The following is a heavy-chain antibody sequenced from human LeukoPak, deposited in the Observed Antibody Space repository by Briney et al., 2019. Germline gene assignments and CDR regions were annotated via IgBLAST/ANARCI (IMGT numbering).Heavy chain of an antibody. J-gene: IGHJ3*02. V-gene: IGHV4-39*01. Sequence: KTSETLSLTCTVSGDSFTSVTDYWAWIRQPPGKGLEWIASGDYSGGTYYNPSLKSRVTISVDTSKNQFSLKLSSVTAADTAVYYCARLHYDFWSGGRGAFDIWGQGTMVTVSS. CDR3: ARLHYDFWSGGRGAFDI. CDR1: GDSFTSVTDY. D-gene: IGHD3-3*01. CDR2: GDYSGGT.